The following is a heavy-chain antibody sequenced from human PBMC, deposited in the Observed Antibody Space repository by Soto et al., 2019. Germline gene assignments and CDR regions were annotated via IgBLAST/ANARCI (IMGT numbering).Heavy chain of an antibody. D-gene: IGHD2-15*01. J-gene: IGHJ4*02. CDR3: ARVRDCSGGSCYYFDY. Sequence: SETLSLTCTVSGGSISSSSYYWSWIRQPPGKGLEWIGYIYYSGSTNYHPSLKSRVTISVDTSKNQFSLKLSSLTAADPAVYYCARVRDCSGGSCYYFDYGGQGTLVTVSS. CDR1: GGSISSSSYY. V-gene: IGHV4-61*01. CDR2: IYYSGST.